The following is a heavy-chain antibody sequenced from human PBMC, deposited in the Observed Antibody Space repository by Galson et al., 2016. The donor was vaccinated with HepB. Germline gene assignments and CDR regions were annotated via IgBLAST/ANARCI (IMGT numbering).Heavy chain of an antibody. CDR3: ARDINGGLDYYYGMDV. J-gene: IGHJ6*02. Sequence: SLRLSCAASGFTVSSSYMSWVRQTPGKGLEWVSCFFATGSTFYTDSVKGRLTISRDNSKNTVHLQMNSLSVGDTAVYYCARDINGGLDYYYGMDVWGQGTTVTVSS. D-gene: IGHD6-19*01. V-gene: IGHV3-66*01. CDR1: GFTVSSSY. CDR2: FFATGST.